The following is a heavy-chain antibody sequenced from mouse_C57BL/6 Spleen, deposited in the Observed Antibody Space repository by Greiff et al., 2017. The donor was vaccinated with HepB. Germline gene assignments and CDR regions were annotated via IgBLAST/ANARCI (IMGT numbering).Heavy chain of an antibody. CDR3: AREETGTRFAY. CDR1: GYTFTSYW. D-gene: IGHD4-1*01. CDR2: IDPSDSYT. J-gene: IGHJ3*01. Sequence: LQPGAELVMPGASVKLSCKASGYTFTSYWMHWVKQRPGQGLEWIGEIDPSDSYTNYNQKFKGKSTLTVDKSSSTAYMQLSSLTSEDSAVYYCAREETGTRFAYWGQGTLVTVSA. V-gene: IGHV1-69*01.